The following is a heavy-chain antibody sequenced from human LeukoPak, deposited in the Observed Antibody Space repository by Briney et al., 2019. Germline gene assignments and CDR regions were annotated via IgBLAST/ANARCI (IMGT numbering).Heavy chain of an antibody. J-gene: IGHJ4*02. Sequence: AGGSLRLSCAASRFTLSSYAMHWVRQAPGKGLEWVAVISYDGSNKYYADSVKGRFTISRDNSKNTLYLQMNSLRAEDTAVCYCARTRDIVVVTAILDYWGQGTLVTVSS. CDR3: ARTRDIVVVTAILDY. CDR1: RFTLSSYA. V-gene: IGHV3-30-3*01. CDR2: ISYDGSNK. D-gene: IGHD2-21*02.